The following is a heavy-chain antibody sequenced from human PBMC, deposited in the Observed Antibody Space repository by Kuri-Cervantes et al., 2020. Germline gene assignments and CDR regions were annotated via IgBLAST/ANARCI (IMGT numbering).Heavy chain of an antibody. Sequence: LSLTCAASGFTFSSYWMSWVRQAPGKGLEWVANIKQDGSEKYYVDSVKGRFTISRDNAKNSLYLQMNSLRAEDTAVYYCARDWVRYSSSHYGMDVWGQGTTVTVSS. D-gene: IGHD6-13*01. V-gene: IGHV3-7*01. CDR3: ARDWVRYSSSHYGMDV. J-gene: IGHJ6*02. CDR2: IKQDGSEK. CDR1: GFTFSSYW.